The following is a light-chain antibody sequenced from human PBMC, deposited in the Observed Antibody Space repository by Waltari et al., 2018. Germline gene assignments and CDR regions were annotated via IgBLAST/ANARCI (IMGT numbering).Light chain of an antibody. V-gene: IGKV4-1*01. CDR1: QSLLYYYNKKNY. CDR2: WAS. J-gene: IGKJ2*01. Sequence: DIVVTQSPDSLAVSLGERATINCKSNQSLLYYYNKKNYLAWYQQKPGQPPKLLFYWASTRESGVPDRFSGSGTGTDFTLTITGLQAEDVAVYYCHQYYTTPYTFGQGTNLEIK. CDR3: HQYYTTPYT.